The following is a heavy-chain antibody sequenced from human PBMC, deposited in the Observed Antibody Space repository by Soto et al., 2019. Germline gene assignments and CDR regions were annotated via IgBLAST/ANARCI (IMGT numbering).Heavy chain of an antibody. V-gene: IGHV4-30-2*01. CDR2: IYHSGST. J-gene: IGHJ4*02. CDR3: ARDKITGLFDY. D-gene: IGHD2-8*02. Sequence: SETLSLTCAVSGGSMSSGGYFWSWIRQPPGKGLEWIGYIYHSGSTYYNPSLKSRVTISVDRSKNQFSLKLNSVTAADTAVYYCARDKITGLFDYWGQGTLVTVSS. CDR1: GGSMSSGGYF.